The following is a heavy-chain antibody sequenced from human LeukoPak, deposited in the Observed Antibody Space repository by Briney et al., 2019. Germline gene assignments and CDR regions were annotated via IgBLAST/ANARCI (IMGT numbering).Heavy chain of an antibody. J-gene: IGHJ5*02. CDR3: ARDKDPVFGMLSWFDL. CDR1: GFTFSRYW. Sequence: PGGSLRLSCAASGFTFSRYWMSWVRQAPGKGPEWVANIKQDGSEKYYLDSVKGRFTISRDNAKNSLYLQMNSLRAEDTAVYYCARDKDPVFGMLSWFDLGGRGTLVTVSS. V-gene: IGHV3-7*05. D-gene: IGHD3-3*01. CDR2: IKQDGSEK.